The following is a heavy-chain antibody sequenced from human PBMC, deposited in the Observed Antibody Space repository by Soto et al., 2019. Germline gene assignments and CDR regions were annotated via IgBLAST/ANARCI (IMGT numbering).Heavy chain of an antibody. CDR3: ARGLEFGYWFDP. J-gene: IGHJ5*02. CDR1: GGSISNIDYY. D-gene: IGHD6-25*01. V-gene: IGHV4-30-4*01. CDR2: IYYSGNT. Sequence: QVQLQESGPGLVKPSQTLSLTCTVSGGSISNIDYYWSWIRQPPGKGLEWIGYIYYSGNTYYNLPLKSRATIPLDTSKTQFSLKLSSVTAADTAVYYCARGLEFGYWFDPWGQGTLVTVSS.